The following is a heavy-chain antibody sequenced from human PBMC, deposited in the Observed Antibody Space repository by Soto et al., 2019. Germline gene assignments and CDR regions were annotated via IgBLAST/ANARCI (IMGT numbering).Heavy chain of an antibody. CDR3: ARAGPAAGFDL. D-gene: IGHD6-13*01. J-gene: IGHJ4*02. Sequence: ASVKVSCKASGYTFTINDIDWVRQASGQGLEWMGWMKPSTGDSGSAQDFQGRITMTRDTATSTAYMELSSLRSEDTAIYYCARAGPAAGFDLWGQGTLVTVSS. CDR2: MKPSTGDS. V-gene: IGHV1-8*01. CDR1: GYTFTIND.